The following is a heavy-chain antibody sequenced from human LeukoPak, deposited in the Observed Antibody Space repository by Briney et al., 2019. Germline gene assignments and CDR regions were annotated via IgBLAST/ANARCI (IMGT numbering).Heavy chain of an antibody. CDR2: IYYSGST. CDR1: GGSISSGGYY. D-gene: IGHD3-3*02. V-gene: IGHV4-31*03. Sequence: SGTLSLTCTVSGGSISSGGYYWSWIRQHPGKGLEWIEYIYYSGSTYYNPSLKSRVTISVDTSKNQFSLKLSSVTAADTAVYYCARGHFWSGYTFDYWGQGTLVTVSS. J-gene: IGHJ4*02. CDR3: ARGHFWSGYTFDY.